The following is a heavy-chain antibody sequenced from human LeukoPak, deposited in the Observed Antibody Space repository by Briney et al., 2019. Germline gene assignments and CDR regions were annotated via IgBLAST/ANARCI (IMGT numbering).Heavy chain of an antibody. J-gene: IGHJ6*02. V-gene: IGHV3-21*01. D-gene: IGHD5-12*01. CDR1: GFTFSSYS. CDR2: ISSSSSYI. CDR3: TRVAGSGHYYYGLDV. Sequence: GGSLRLSCAASGFTFSSYSMNWVRQAPGKGLEWVSSISSSSSYIYYADSVKGRFTISRDNAKNSLYLQMNSLRAEDTAVYYCTRVAGSGHYYYGLDVWGQGTTVTVSS.